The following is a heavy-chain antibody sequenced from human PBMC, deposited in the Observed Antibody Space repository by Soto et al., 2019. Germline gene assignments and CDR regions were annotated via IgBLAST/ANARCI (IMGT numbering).Heavy chain of an antibody. Sequence: RIRKKPGKGLEWIGYVYYSGNTKYNPSLKSRVTISVDRPENQFSLRLSSVTAADTAVYFCACTTFSSSGPNLGELEYWLQGAQV. CDR2: VYYSGNT. V-gene: IGHV4-59*08. D-gene: IGHD3-10*01. J-gene: IGHJ4*02. CDR3: ACTTFSSSGPNLGELEY.